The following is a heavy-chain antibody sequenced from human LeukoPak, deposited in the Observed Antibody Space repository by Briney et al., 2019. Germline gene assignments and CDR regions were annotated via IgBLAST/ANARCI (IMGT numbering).Heavy chain of an antibody. CDR2: ISGSGGST. D-gene: IGHD3-3*01. Sequence: QPGGSLRLSCAASGFTFSSYAMSWVRQAPGKGLEWVSAISGSGGSTYYADSVKGRFTISRDSSKNTLYLQMNSLRAEDTAVYYCAKVGYYDFWSGPHWFDPWGQGTLVTVSS. CDR3: AKVGYYDFWSGPHWFDP. J-gene: IGHJ5*02. CDR1: GFTFSSYA. V-gene: IGHV3-23*01.